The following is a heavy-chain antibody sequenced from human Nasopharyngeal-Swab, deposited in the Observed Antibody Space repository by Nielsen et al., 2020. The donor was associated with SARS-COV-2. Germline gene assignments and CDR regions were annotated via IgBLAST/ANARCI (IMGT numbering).Heavy chain of an antibody. V-gene: IGHV3-21*01. J-gene: IGHJ6*02. CDR2: ISSSSSYI. CDR1: GFTFSSYS. CDR3: ARDYYGSGSYLYYYYGMDV. Sequence: GGSLRLSCAASGFTFSSYSMNWVRQAPGKGLEWVSSISSSSSYIYYADSVKGRFTISRDNAKNPLYLQMNSLRAEDTAVYYCARDYYGSGSYLYYYYGMDVWGQGTTVTVSS. D-gene: IGHD3-10*01.